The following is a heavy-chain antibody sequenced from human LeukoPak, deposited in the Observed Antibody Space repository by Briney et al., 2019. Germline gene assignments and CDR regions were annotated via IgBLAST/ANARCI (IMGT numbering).Heavy chain of an antibody. J-gene: IGHJ4*02. D-gene: IGHD3-22*01. CDR2: ISSSGVIT. Sequence: PGGSLRLSCAASGFTFNNYAMSWVRQAPGKGLEWVSAISSSGVITFYADSVKGRFTISRDNSRYTPYLQMNSLRAEDAAVYYCAKDRPNYYESNGHYYRLNGDYWGQGTLVTVSS. CDR1: GFTFNNYA. V-gene: IGHV3-23*01. CDR3: AKDRPNYYESNGHYYRLNGDY.